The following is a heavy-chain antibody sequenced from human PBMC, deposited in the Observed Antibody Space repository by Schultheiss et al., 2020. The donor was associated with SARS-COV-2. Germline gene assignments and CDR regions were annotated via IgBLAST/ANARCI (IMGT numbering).Heavy chain of an antibody. Sequence: QTLSLTCTVSGGSISSGGYYWSWIRQPAGKGLEWIGYIYYSGSTNYNPSLKSRVTISVDTSKNQFSLKLSSVTAADTAVYYCAREDYYYYYMDVWGKGTTVTVSS. CDR3: AREDYYYYYMDV. V-gene: IGHV4-61*10. CDR1: GGSISSGGYY. CDR2: IYYSGST. J-gene: IGHJ6*03.